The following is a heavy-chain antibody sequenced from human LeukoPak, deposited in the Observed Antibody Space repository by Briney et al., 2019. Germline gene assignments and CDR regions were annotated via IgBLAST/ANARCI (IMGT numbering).Heavy chain of an antibody. D-gene: IGHD2-15*01. CDR2: ISGSGGST. CDR3: AKDHVLGYCSGGSCHNWFDP. J-gene: IGHJ5*02. CDR1: GFTFSSYA. Sequence: GGSLRLSCAASGFTFSSYAMSWVRQAPGKGLEWVSAISGSGGSTYYADSVKGRFTIARHNSKNTLYLQMNSLRAEDTAVYYCAKDHVLGYCSGGSCHNWFDPWGQGTLVTVSS. V-gene: IGHV3-23*01.